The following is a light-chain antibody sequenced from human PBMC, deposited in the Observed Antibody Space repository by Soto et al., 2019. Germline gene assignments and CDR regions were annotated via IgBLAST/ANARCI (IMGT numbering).Light chain of an antibody. CDR3: QQYNNWPPLIT. V-gene: IGKV3-15*01. CDR1: QSVSDY. CDR2: GAS. Sequence: EVVLTQSAATLSVSPGEIATLSCRASQSVSDYLAWYQQKPGQAPRLLIFGASTRATGVPARFSGSGSGTEFTLTISSLQSEDFAVYYCQQYNNWPPLITFGQGTRLEIK. J-gene: IGKJ5*01.